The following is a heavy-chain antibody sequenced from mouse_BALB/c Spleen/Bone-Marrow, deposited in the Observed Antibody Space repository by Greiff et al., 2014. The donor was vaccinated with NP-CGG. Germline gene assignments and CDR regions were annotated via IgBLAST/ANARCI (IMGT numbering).Heavy chain of an antibody. Sequence: DVMLAESGGGLVQPGGSLRLSCATSGFTFTDYYMTWVRQPPGKALEWLGFIRNKANGYTSEYSASVKGRFTISGDNSQSILYLQMNTLRAEDSATYYCARDKNYGSYWYFDVWGEGTTVTVSS. J-gene: IGHJ1*01. CDR3: ARDKNYGSYWYFDV. D-gene: IGHD2-1*01. V-gene: IGHV7-3*02. CDR2: IRNKANGYTS. CDR1: GFTFTDYY.